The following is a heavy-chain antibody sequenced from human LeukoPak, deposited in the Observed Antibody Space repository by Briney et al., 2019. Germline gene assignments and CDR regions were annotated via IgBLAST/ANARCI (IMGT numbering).Heavy chain of an antibody. CDR2: IIPILGIA. Sequence: SVKVSCKASGGTFSSYAISWVRQAPGQGLEWMGRIIPILGIANYAQKFQGRVTITADKSTSTAYMELSSLRSEDTAVYYCARGPTYYYDSSGYYYGWYFDLWGRGTLVTVSS. CDR1: GGTFSSYA. D-gene: IGHD3-22*01. J-gene: IGHJ2*01. CDR3: ARGPTYYYDSSGYYYGWYFDL. V-gene: IGHV1-69*04.